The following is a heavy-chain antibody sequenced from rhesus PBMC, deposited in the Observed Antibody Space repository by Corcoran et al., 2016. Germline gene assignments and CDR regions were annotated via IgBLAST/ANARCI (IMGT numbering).Heavy chain of an antibody. CDR1: GGSISGYYY. CDR2: GGAP. CDR3: ARDRGYDYSGSYYYVYGLDS. J-gene: IGHJ6*01. Sequence: QVKLQQWGEGLVKPSETLSLTCAVYGGSISGYYYWSWIRQPPGKGLEWIGGGGAPAINPPLKGRVTMSIDPSKNQFSRKLSSGTAADTAVYYCARDRGYDYSGSYYYVYGLDSWGQGVVVTVSS. V-gene: IGHV4-73*01. D-gene: IGHD3-16*01.